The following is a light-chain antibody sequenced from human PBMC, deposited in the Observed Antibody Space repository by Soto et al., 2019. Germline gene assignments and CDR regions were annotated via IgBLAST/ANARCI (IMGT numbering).Light chain of an antibody. CDR1: QSISSW. V-gene: IGKV1-5*03. CDR3: QQYKSYWT. Sequence: DIEMTQSPSTLYASVGDRVTITCRASQSISSWLAWYQQKPGKAPKLLIYKASSLESGVPSSFSGSGSGTEFTLTISSQQLEDCETYYCQQYKSYWTFGQGTKVEIK. J-gene: IGKJ1*01. CDR2: KAS.